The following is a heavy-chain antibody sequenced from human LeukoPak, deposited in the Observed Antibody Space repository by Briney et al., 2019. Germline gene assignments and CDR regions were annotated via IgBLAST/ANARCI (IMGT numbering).Heavy chain of an antibody. D-gene: IGHD2/OR15-2a*01. Sequence: GGSLTLSCAASGFTFSSYWMHWVRQAPGGGLVWVSRIHSDEIRTNYADSVTGRFTISRDNAKNTVYLQMNSLRNEDTAVYYCARGIYGDPVAFDYWGQGTLVTVSS. CDR1: GFTFSSYW. V-gene: IGHV3-74*01. CDR2: IHSDEIRT. J-gene: IGHJ4*02. CDR3: ARGIYGDPVAFDY.